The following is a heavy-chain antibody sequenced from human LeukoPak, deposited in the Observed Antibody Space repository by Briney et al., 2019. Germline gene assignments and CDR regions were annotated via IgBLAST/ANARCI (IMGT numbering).Heavy chain of an antibody. V-gene: IGHV1-2*02. CDR3: ARGFYSSSLPEYFDY. J-gene: IGHJ4*02. Sequence: ASVKVSCKASGYTFTGYYMHWVRQAPGQGLEWMGWINPNSGGTNYAQKFQGRVTMTRDTSTSTVYMELSSLRSEDTAVYYCARGFYSSSLPEYFDYWGQGTLVTVSS. D-gene: IGHD6-13*01. CDR2: INPNSGGT. CDR1: GYTFTGYY.